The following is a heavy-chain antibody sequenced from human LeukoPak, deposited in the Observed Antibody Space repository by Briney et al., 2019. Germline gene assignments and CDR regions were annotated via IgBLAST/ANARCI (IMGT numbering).Heavy chain of an antibody. D-gene: IGHD3-16*01. J-gene: IGHJ4*02. CDR3: AALPYTPAWREY. V-gene: IGHV4-4*08. Sequence: AESLSLSCTLSGFTIDSYFMTWIRQPRGKGPEWIAYMYSSGSANYNPSLKGRFTISGDTSTNIFSLHVMTMTSADTAVYYCAALPYTPAWREYWGQGTLVTVSS. CDR1: GFTIDSYF. CDR2: MYSSGSA.